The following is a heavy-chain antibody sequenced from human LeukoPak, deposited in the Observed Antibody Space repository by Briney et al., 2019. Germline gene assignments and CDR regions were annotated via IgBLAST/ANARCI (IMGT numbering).Heavy chain of an antibody. J-gene: IGHJ4*02. Sequence: GGSLRLSCAASGFTFSSYGMHWVRQAPGKGLEWVANINQDGSAKYYVDSVKGRFTVSRDNAKNSLYLQMSSLRVEDTAVYYCASWAGNTQSDSWSGPFDYWGQGTLVTVSS. D-gene: IGHD3-3*01. CDR1: GFTFSSYG. CDR3: ASWAGNTQSDSWSGPFDY. V-gene: IGHV3-7*01. CDR2: INQDGSAK.